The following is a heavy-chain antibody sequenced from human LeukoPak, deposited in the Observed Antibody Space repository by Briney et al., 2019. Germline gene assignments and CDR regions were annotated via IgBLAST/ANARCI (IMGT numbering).Heavy chain of an antibody. CDR1: GGSISSSSYY. CDR3: ATYYYDSSGSYFDY. Sequence: SETLSLTCTVSGGSISSSSYYWGWIRQPPGKGLEWIGYIYYSGSTYYNPSLKSRVTISVDTSKNQFSLKLSSVTAADTAVYYCATYYYDSSGSYFDYWGQGTLVTVSS. D-gene: IGHD3-22*01. J-gene: IGHJ4*02. CDR2: IYYSGST. V-gene: IGHV4-30-4*08.